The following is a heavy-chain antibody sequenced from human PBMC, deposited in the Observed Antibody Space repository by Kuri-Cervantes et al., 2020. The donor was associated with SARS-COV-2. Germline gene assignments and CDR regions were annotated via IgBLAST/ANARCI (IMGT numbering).Heavy chain of an antibody. Sequence: SQTLSLTCVVSGGALNTYNWWAWVRQPPGKGLQWIGEIFHDGSTKFNPSLSLRGRVTMSLDKSKNQLSLNLTSVTAADTAVYYCARESTYTFDIWGQGTLVTVSS. J-gene: IGHJ3*02. CDR3: ARESTYTFDI. V-gene: IGHV4-4*02. CDR2: IFHDGST. D-gene: IGHD2-2*02. CDR1: GGALNTYNW.